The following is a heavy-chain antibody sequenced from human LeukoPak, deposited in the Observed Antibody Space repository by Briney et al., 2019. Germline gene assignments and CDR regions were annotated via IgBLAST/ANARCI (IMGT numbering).Heavy chain of an antibody. CDR1: GYTFTGYY. V-gene: IGHV1-2*02. J-gene: IGHJ4*02. CDR2: INPNSGVT. D-gene: IGHD1-26*01. CDR3: AREANYYGSYPDY. Sequence: GASVKVSCKASGYTFTGYYMHWVRQAPGQGLEWMGWINPNSGVTNYAQKFQGRVTMTRDTSISTAYMELTRLRSDDTAVYYCAREANYYGSYPDYWGQGTLVTVSS.